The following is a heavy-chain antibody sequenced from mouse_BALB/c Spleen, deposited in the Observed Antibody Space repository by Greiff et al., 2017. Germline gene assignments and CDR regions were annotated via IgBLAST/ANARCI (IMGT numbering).Heavy chain of an antibody. D-gene: IGHD2-1*01. CDR1: GYTFTSYN. V-gene: IGHV1-12*01. Sequence: QVQLQQPGAELVKPGASVKMSCKASGYTFTSYNMHWVKQTPGQGLEWIGAIYPGNGDTSYNQKFKGKATLTADKTSSTAYMQLSSLTSEDSAVFYSARNYGNPYAMDYWGQGTSVTVSS. J-gene: IGHJ4*01. CDR3: ARNYGNPYAMDY. CDR2: IYPGNGDT.